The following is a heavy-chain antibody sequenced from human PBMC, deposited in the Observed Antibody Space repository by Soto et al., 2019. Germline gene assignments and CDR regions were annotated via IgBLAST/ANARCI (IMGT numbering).Heavy chain of an antibody. CDR3: ARDLGGWPDY. J-gene: IGHJ4*02. D-gene: IGHD2-15*01. Sequence: ASVKVSCKASGYTFTSYAMNWVRQAPGQRLEWMGCINAGNGNTKYSQKFQVRVTITRDTSASTAYMELSSLRSEDTAVYYCARDLGGWPDYWGQGTLVTVSS. V-gene: IGHV1-3*01. CDR2: INAGNGNT. CDR1: GYTFTSYA.